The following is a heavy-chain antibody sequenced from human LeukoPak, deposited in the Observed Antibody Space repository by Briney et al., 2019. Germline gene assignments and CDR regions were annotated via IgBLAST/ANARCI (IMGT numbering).Heavy chain of an antibody. CDR2: IYPGDSDT. CDR3: ARYCSGGSCYPIRTDY. J-gene: IGHJ4*02. V-gene: IGHV5-51*01. Sequence: ESLQISCKGSGYSFTSYWIGWVRQMPGKGLEWMGIIYPGDSDTRYSPSFQGQVTISADKSISTAYLQWSSLKASDTAMYYCARYCSGGSCYPIRTDYWGKGTLVTVSS. CDR1: GYSFTSYW. D-gene: IGHD2-15*01.